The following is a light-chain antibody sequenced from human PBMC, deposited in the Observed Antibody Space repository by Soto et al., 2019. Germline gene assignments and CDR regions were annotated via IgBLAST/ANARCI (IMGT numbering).Light chain of an antibody. J-gene: IGKJ1*01. CDR2: VAS. CDR1: QGISNY. Sequence: DIQMTQSPSSLSASVGDRVTITCRASQGISNYFAWYQQQPGKVTKLLIYVASTLQSGVPSRFSGSGSGTDFTLTISSLQPEDVATYYCQKYNSAPWTFGQGTKVEIK. CDR3: QKYNSAPWT. V-gene: IGKV1-27*01.